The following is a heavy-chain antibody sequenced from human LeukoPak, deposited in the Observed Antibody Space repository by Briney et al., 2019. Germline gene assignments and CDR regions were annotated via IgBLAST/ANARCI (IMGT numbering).Heavy chain of an antibody. Sequence: GASVKVSCKASGYTFTSYGITWVRQAPGQGLEWMGWISAYNGKTNYAQKFQGRVTMTTDTSTSTAYMELRSLRSDDTAVYYCARFFGVLIENWFDPWSQGTLVTVSS. D-gene: IGHD3-3*01. V-gene: IGHV1-18*01. CDR2: ISAYNGKT. CDR3: ARFFGVLIENWFDP. CDR1: GYTFTSYG. J-gene: IGHJ5*02.